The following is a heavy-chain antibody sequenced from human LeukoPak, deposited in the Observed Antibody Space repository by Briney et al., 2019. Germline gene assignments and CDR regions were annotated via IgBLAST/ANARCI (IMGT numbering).Heavy chain of an antibody. CDR1: GGSISSSSYY. V-gene: IGHV4-39*07. Sequence: PSETLSLTCTVSGGSISSSSYYWGWIRQPPGKGLEWIGSIYYSGSTYYNPSLKSRVTISVDTSENQFSLKLSSVTAADTAVYYCASRHAMVREELNWGQGTLVTVSS. D-gene: IGHD3-10*01. J-gene: IGHJ4*02. CDR2: IYYSGST. CDR3: ASRHAMVREELN.